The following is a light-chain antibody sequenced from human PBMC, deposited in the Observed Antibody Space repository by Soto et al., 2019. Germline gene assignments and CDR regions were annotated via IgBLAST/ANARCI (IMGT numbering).Light chain of an antibody. Sequence: QSALSQPPSASGSPGQSVTISCTGTSSDIGASTYVSWYQQYPGRAPNLIVYEITKRPSGVPARFSGSKSGNTASLTVSGLQADDEADYYCSSYAGNNNLVFGGGTQLTVL. CDR3: SSYAGNNNLV. V-gene: IGLV2-8*01. CDR2: EIT. J-gene: IGLJ2*01. CDR1: SSDIGASTY.